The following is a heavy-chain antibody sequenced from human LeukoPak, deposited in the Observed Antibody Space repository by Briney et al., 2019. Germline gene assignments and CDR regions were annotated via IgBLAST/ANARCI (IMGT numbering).Heavy chain of an antibody. CDR2: LYSSGGT. Sequence: GGSLRLTCAASGFSVSSNYMSWVRQAPGKGLEWVSVLYSSGGTYYADSVKGRFIISRDNSKNTLYLQMNSLRADDTAVYYCAKDRGYSSSSEDAFDIWGQGTMVTVSS. CDR3: AKDRGYSSSSEDAFDI. D-gene: IGHD6-6*01. J-gene: IGHJ3*02. V-gene: IGHV3-66*01. CDR1: GFSVSSNY.